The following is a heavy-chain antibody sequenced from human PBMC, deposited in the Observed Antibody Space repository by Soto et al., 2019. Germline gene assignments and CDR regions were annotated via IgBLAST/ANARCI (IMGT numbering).Heavy chain of an antibody. D-gene: IGHD3-22*01. CDR3: TGGGVSSGPGY. J-gene: IGHJ4*02. Sequence: EVQLVESGGGLVQPGGSLRLSCAASGFTFSSPSMNWVRQAPGKGLEWVSFIDTLSSTMYYADSVRGRFTISSDNAKNSLYLQMNSRGAEDTAVYYCTGGGVSSGPGYWGQGTLVTVSS. CDR1: GFTFSSPS. CDR2: IDTLSSTM. V-gene: IGHV3-48*01.